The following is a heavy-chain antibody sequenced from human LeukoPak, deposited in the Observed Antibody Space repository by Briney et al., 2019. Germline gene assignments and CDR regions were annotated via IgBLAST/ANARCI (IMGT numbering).Heavy chain of an antibody. J-gene: IGHJ6*02. D-gene: IGHD2-15*01. CDR3: ARGREPYCSGGSCYFRTYYYGMDV. Sequence: AASVTVSCKASGYTFTSYDINWVRQDTGQGLEWMGWMNPNSGNTGYAQKFQGRVTMTRNTSISTAYMELSSLRSEDTAVYYCARGREPYCSGGSCYFRTYYYGMDVWGQGITVTVSS. CDR2: MNPNSGNT. CDR1: GYTFTSYD. V-gene: IGHV1-8*01.